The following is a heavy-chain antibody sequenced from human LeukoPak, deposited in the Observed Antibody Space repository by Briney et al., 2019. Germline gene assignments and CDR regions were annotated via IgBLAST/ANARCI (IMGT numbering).Heavy chain of an antibody. J-gene: IGHJ4*02. CDR3: ARDGRDGYIDY. CDR2: INEDGSKK. CDR1: GFTFTNFW. Sequence: GGSLRLSCAASGFTFTNFWMSWVRQATGKGLEWLANINEDGSKKYYVDSVKGRFTISRDNAKNSLYLQMNSLRAEDTAVYYCARDGRDGYIDYWGQGTLVTVSS. V-gene: IGHV3-7*01. D-gene: IGHD5-24*01.